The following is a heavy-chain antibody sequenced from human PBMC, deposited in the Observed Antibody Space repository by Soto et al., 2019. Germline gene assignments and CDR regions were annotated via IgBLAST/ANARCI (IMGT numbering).Heavy chain of an antibody. D-gene: IGHD3-22*01. Sequence: QVQLQESGPGLVKPSETLSLTCTVSGDSISGGGFYWTGIRQRPGKGLEWIGHIYYTGSTYYNPSLKRRAARSVDTAKNQFSLTLTSVTAADTAFYYCARDYYDSSVSHYAKAFDNWGQGTPVTVSS. V-gene: IGHV4-31*03. CDR1: GDSISGGGFY. CDR3: ARDYYDSSVSHYAKAFDN. CDR2: IYYTGST. J-gene: IGHJ3*02.